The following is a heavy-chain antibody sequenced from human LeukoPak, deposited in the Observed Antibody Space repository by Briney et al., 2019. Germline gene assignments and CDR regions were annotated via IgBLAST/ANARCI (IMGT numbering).Heavy chain of an antibody. Sequence: SETLSLTCTVSGGSISSGAYYWSRIRQHPGKGLEWIGYIYYNGGTYSNPSLESRIIISVDTSKNQFSLKLRSVTAADTAVYYCARTPSKHYYDYWGQGTLVTVSS. CDR3: ARTPSKHYYDY. J-gene: IGHJ4*02. V-gene: IGHV4-31*03. CDR1: GGSISSGAYY. CDR2: IYYNGGT.